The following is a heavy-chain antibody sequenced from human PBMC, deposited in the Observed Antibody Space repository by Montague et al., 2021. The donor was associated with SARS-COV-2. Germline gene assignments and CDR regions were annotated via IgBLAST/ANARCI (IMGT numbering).Heavy chain of an antibody. V-gene: IGHV2-5*02. J-gene: IGHJ4*02. CDR3: VYSIKPRRSGSSSVGRCYHFDS. D-gene: IGHD3-10*01. CDR2: IYWDDDR. Sequence: PALVTPTQTLTLTCTFSGFSLSTSGVGVAWIRQPPGKALEWLAIIYWDDDRRYSPSLESGLTITKDTPKNQVVLTMTDTDPGDTAIYYCVYSIKPRRSGSSSVGRCYHFDSWGQGTLVTVSS. CDR1: GFSLSTSGVG.